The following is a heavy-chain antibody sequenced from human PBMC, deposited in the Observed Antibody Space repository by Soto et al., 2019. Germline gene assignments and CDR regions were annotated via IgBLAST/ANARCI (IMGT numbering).Heavy chain of an antibody. V-gene: IGHV1-69*13. J-gene: IGHJ5*02. CDR1: GGTFSSYC. Sequence: GASVKVSCKASGGTFSSYCISCVRPALGHWIEWFGRIIPLWGTTNYGQNFKCRVTITAYESTSTVYMELSSPSSEATATYYFERARGSSWYDWFDTWGQGPLVAVSS. CDR2: IIPLWGTT. D-gene: IGHD6-13*01. CDR3: ERARGSSWYDWFDT.